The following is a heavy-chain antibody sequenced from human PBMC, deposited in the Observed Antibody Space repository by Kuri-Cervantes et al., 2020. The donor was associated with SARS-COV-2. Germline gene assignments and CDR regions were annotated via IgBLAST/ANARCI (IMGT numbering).Heavy chain of an antibody. J-gene: IGHJ4*02. CDR2: IFYSGRT. CDR1: GGSVNSGSYY. D-gene: IGHD3-3*01. V-gene: IGHV4-61*01. Sequence: SETLSLTCTVSGGSVNSGSYYWSWIRQPPGKGLEWIGDIFYSGRTNYNPSLKSRITMSVDTSKDQFSLKFTSVTAADTAVYYCARTQSGTLFGVVATFDSWGQGILGTVSS. CDR3: ARTQSGTLFGVVATFDS.